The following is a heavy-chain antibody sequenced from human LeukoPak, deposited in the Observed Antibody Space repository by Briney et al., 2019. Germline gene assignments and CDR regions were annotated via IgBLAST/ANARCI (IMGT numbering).Heavy chain of an antibody. V-gene: IGHV1-46*01. J-gene: IGHJ5*02. CDR3: TRTIGYRPVAGLKEKWFDP. D-gene: IGHD6-19*01. Sequence: ASVKVSCKASGYTFTDYYVHWVRQAPGLGLEWMGIINPLRGITTYAQKFQGRVTMTSDTSTNTVYMELSSLISEDTAVYYCTRTIGYRPVAGLKEKWFDPWGQGTLVTVSS. CDR2: INPLRGIT. CDR1: GYTFTDYY.